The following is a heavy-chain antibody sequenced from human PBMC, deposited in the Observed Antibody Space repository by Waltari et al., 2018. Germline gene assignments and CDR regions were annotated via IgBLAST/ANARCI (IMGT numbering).Heavy chain of an antibody. CDR1: GFTVSSNY. Sequence: EVQLVESGGGLIQPGGSLRLSCAASGFTVSSNYMHWVRQAPGKGLEWVSVIYSGGSTYYADSVKGRFTISRDNSKNTLYLQMNSLRAEDTAVYYCARVVVAAAYYFDYWGQGTLVTVSS. J-gene: IGHJ4*02. CDR3: ARVVVAAAYYFDY. CDR2: IYSGGST. V-gene: IGHV3-53*01. D-gene: IGHD2-15*01.